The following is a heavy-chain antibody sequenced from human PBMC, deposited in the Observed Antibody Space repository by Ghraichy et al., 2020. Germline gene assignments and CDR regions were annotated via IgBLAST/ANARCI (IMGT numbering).Heavy chain of an antibody. CDR1: GGSISSYY. CDR3: ARGFTGWLQLGGFAFDI. J-gene: IGHJ3*02. D-gene: IGHD5-24*01. CDR2: IYYSGST. Sequence: SETLSLTCTVSGGSISSYYWSWIRQPPGKGLEWIGYIYYSGSTNYNPSLKSRVTISVDTSKNQFSLKLSSVTAADTAVYYCARGFTGWLQLGGFAFDIWGQGTMVTVSS. V-gene: IGHV4-59*01.